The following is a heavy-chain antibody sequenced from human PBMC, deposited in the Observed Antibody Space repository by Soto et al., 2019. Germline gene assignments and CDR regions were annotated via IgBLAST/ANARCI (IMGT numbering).Heavy chain of an antibody. V-gene: IGHV4-59*01. Sequence: TLSLTCTVSGGSISSYYWSWIRQPPGKGLEWIGYIYYSGSTNYNPSLKSRVTISVDTSKNQFSLKLSSVTAADTAVYYCARVMAGNWNYGEGYYYGMDVWGQGTTVTVSS. CDR3: ARVMAGNWNYGEGYYYGMDV. J-gene: IGHJ6*02. D-gene: IGHD1-7*01. CDR2: IYYSGST. CDR1: GGSISSYY.